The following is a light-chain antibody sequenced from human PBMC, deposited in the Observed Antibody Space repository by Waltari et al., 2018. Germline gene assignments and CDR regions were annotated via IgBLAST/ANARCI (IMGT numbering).Light chain of an antibody. V-gene: IGKV4-1*01. Sequence: DIVMTQSPDSLPVSLGERATFNSKSSPSVSYSSDNKNCLAWYQQKPGQPPRLLIYGASTRESGVPDRFSGSGSGTDFSLTISSLQAEDVAVYYCHQYCSMPYTFGQGTKLEIK. CDR2: GAS. J-gene: IGKJ2*01. CDR1: PSVSYSSDNKNC. CDR3: HQYCSMPYT.